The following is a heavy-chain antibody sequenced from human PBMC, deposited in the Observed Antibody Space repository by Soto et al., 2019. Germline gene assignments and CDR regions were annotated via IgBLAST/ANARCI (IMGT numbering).Heavy chain of an antibody. CDR3: AKGEWNDAGDGFHI. J-gene: IGHJ3*02. Sequence: HPGGSLRLSCAASGFMFNNYAMNWVRQAPGKGLEWVSSIRDSGAATYYADSVKGRFTLSSDNAKNTLYLQMHSLRAEDTAIYYCAKGEWNDAGDGFHIWGQGTMVTVSS. CDR2: IRDSGAAT. CDR1: GFMFNNYA. D-gene: IGHD1-1*01. V-gene: IGHV3-23*01.